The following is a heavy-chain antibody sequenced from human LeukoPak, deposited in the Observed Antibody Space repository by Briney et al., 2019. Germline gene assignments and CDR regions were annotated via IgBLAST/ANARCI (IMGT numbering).Heavy chain of an antibody. CDR1: GGSISSYY. CDR3: ARLNGGY. D-gene: IGHD1-1*01. V-gene: IGHV4-59*08. J-gene: IGHJ4*02. CDR2: IDYSGST. Sequence: SETLSLTCTVSGGSISSYYWSWIRQPPGKGLEWIGYIDYSGSTNYNPSPRSRVTISVDRSKNQFSLKARSVTAADTAVYYCARLNGGYWGQGTLVTVSS.